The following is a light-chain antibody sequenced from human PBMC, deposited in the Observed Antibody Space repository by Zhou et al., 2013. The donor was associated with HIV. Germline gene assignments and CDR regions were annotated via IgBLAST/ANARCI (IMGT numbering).Light chain of an antibody. CDR1: QSISVW. Sequence: DIQLTQSPSALSASVGDRVTITCRASQSISVWLAWYQQKPGKAPLLLIYKASSLQSGVPSRFSGSGSGTEFTLTISSLQPDDFATYYCQQYNSYSLTFGGGTKVEIK. CDR3: QQYNSYSLT. CDR2: KAS. J-gene: IGKJ4*01. V-gene: IGKV1-5*03.